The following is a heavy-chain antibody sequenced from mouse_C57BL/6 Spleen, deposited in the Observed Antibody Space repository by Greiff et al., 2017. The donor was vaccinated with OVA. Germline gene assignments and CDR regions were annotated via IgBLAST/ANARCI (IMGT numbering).Heavy chain of an antibody. CDR1: GYTFTSYW. D-gene: IGHD2-3*01. J-gene: IGHJ3*01. CDR3: ARSREWLLDY. CDR2: IDPSDSYT. Sequence: VQLQQPGAELVKPGASVKLSCKASGYTFTSYWMQWVKQRPGQGLEWIGEIDPSDSYTNYNQKFKGKATLTVDTSSSTAYMQLSSLTSEDSAVYYCARSREWLLDYWGQGTLVTVSA. V-gene: IGHV1-50*01.